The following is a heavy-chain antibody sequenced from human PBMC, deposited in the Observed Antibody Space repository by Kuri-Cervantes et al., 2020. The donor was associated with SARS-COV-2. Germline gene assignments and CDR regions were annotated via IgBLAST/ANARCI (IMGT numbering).Heavy chain of an antibody. CDR1: GGSISSSSYY. CDR3: AGQMMSSITIFGVVITRNWFDP. J-gene: IGHJ5*02. D-gene: IGHD3-3*01. Sequence: SETLSLTCTVSGGSISSSSYYWGWIRQPPGKGLEWIGSIYYSGSTYYNPSLKSRVTISVDTSKNQFSLKLSSVTAADMAVYYCAGQMMSSITIFGVVITRNWFDPWGQGTLVTVSS. CDR2: IYYSGST. V-gene: IGHV4-39*01.